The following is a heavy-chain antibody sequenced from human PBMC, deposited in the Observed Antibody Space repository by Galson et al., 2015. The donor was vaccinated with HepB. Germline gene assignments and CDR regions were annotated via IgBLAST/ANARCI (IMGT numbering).Heavy chain of an antibody. CDR3: AKAMGSSSGYYFTSDY. D-gene: IGHD3-22*01. CDR2: IYSGGST. J-gene: IGHJ4*02. Sequence: SLRLSCAASGFTVSSNYMSWVRQAPGKGLEWVSVIYSGGSTYYADSVKGRFTISRDNSKNTLYLQMNSLRAEDTAVYYCAKAMGSSSGYYFTSDYWGQGTLVTVSS. V-gene: IGHV3-53*01. CDR1: GFTVSSNY.